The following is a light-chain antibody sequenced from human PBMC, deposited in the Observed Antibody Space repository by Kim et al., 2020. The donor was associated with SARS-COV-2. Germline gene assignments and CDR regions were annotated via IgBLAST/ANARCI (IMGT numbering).Light chain of an antibody. CDR3: QHFGGSPKT. J-gene: IGKJ1*01. CDR2: DIS. CDR1: QSVVNSY. Sequence: PGDRATLSCRASQSVVNSYLAWYQQKPGQAPRLLMYDISSRAAGIPDRFSGSGSGTDFTLTISRLEPEDFAVYYCQHFGGSPKTFGQGTKVDIK. V-gene: IGKV3-20*01.